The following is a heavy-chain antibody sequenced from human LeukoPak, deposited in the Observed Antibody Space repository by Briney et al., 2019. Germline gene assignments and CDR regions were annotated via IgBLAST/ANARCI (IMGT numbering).Heavy chain of an antibody. CDR3: ARVVAAKGGGFDY. CDR1: GGSFSGYY. D-gene: IGHD2-15*01. J-gene: IGHJ4*02. CDR2: INHSGST. V-gene: IGHV4-34*01. Sequence: PSETLSHTCAVYGGSFSGYYWSWIRQPPGKGLEWIGEINHSGSTNYNPSLKSRVTISVDTSKNQFSLKLSSVTAADTAVYYCARVVAAKGGGFDYWGQGTLVTVSS.